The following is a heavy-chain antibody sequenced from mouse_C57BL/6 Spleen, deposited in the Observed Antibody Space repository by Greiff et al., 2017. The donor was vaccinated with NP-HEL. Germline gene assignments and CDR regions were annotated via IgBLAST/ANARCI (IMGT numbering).Heavy chain of an antibody. CDR3: ARGKTTVVPSDFDV. CDR2: ISYSGST. CDR1: GYSITSGYD. D-gene: IGHD1-1*01. V-gene: IGHV3-1*01. J-gene: IGHJ1*03. Sequence: EVQLQESGPGMVKPSQSLSLTCTVTGYSITSGYDWHWIRHFPGNKLEWMGYISYSGSTNYNPSLKSRISITHDTSKNHFFLKLNSVTTEDTATYYCARGKTTVVPSDFDVWGTGTTVTVSS.